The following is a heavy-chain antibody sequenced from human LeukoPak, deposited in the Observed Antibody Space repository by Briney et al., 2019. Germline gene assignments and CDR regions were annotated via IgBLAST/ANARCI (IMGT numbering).Heavy chain of an antibody. CDR3: AKRRAVAGTRGFDY. CDR2: ISGGGGST. V-gene: IGHV3-23*01. Sequence: GESLRLSCAASGFTFSSYAMSWVRQAPGTGLEWVSGISGGGGSTYYADSAKGRFTISRDNSKNTVYLQMNSLRAEDTAVYYCAKRRAVAGTRGFDYWGQGTLVTVSS. J-gene: IGHJ4*02. CDR1: GFTFSSYA. D-gene: IGHD6-19*01.